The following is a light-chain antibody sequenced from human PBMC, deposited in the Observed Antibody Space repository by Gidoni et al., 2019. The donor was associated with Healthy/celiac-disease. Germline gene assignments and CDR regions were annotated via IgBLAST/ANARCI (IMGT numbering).Light chain of an antibody. J-gene: IGKJ4*01. CDR3: QQRSNWPLT. CDR2: DAS. V-gene: IGKV3-11*01. Sequence: EIVLTQSPATLSLSPGERATLSCRASQSVSSYLAWYQQKPGQAPSLLLYDASTRATAIPPRFRGSGSCTAFTLPISSLVPPDFAVYYCQQRSNWPLTFGGGTKVEIK. CDR1: QSVSSY.